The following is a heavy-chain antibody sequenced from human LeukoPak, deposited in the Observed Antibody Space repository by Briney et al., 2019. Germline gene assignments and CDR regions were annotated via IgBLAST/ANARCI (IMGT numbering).Heavy chain of an antibody. CDR1: DGSITNYF. D-gene: IGHD3-3*01. CDR2: IYYTGIT. J-gene: IGHJ5*02. V-gene: IGHV4-59*08. CDR3: ARHGRMVIMSKFSTGIDQ. Sequence: SETLSLTRTVPDGSITNYFWSWIRQPPGKGPEWIAFIYYTGITNSNPSLKSRVTISMDTSKNQFSLNLSSVTAADTATYYCARHGRMVIMSKFSTGIDQWGQGTLVTVSS.